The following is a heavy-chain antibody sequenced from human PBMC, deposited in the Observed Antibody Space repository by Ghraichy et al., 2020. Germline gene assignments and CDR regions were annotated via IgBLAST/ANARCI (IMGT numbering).Heavy chain of an antibody. J-gene: IGHJ6*02. Sequence: ASVKVSCKSSGYTFSSYGLSWVRQAPGQGLEWMGWISAYKGNTNYAQKFRARVSMTTDTSTSTAYMELRSLRSDDTAVYYCARDRSCKYDSSGYNGCRDYYGLDVWGQGTTVTVSS. D-gene: IGHD3-22*01. CDR3: ARDRSCKYDSSGYNGCRDYYGLDV. V-gene: IGHV1-18*01. CDR1: GYTFSSYG. CDR2: ISAYKGNT.